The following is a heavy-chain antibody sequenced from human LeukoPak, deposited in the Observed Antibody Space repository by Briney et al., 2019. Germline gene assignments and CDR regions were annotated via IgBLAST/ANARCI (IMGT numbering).Heavy chain of an antibody. CDR1: GGSISSGGYY. CDR2: IYYSGST. CDR3: AREKDSYFDY. D-gene: IGHD2-15*01. J-gene: IGHJ4*02. Sequence: SQTLSLTCTVSGGSISSGGYYWSWIRQHPGKGLEWIGYIYYSGSTYYNPSLKSRVTISVDTSKNQFSLKLSPVTAADTAVYYCAREKDSYFDYWGQGTLVTVSS. V-gene: IGHV4-31*03.